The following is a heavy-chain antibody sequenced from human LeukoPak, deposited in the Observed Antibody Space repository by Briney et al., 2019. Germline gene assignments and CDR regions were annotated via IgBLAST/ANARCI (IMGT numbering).Heavy chain of an antibody. CDR1: GFTFSSYW. J-gene: IGHJ4*02. CDR2: IKRDGSEK. Sequence: GGSLRLSCAASGFTFSSYWMSWVRQAPGKGLEWVANIKRDGSEKYYVDSVKGRFTISRDNAKNSLYLQMNSLRAEDTAVYYCARDLNLYYYDSSGYYHLYYFDYWGQGTLVTVSS. D-gene: IGHD3-22*01. CDR3: ARDLNLYYYDSSGYYHLYYFDY. V-gene: IGHV3-7*01.